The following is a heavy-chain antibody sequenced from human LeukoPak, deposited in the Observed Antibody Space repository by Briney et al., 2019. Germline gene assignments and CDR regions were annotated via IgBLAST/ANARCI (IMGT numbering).Heavy chain of an antibody. J-gene: IGHJ4*02. CDR3: ARVDGSGSLI. Sequence: SVKVSCKASGGTFSSYAISWVRQAPGQGLEWMGRIIPILGIANYAQRFQGRVTITADKSTSTAYMELSSLRSEDTAVYYCARVDGSGSLIWGQGTLVTVSS. CDR1: GGTFSSYA. D-gene: IGHD3-10*01. CDR2: IIPILGIA. V-gene: IGHV1-69*04.